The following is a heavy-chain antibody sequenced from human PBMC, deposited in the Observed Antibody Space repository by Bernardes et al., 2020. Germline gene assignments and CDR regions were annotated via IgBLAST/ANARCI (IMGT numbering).Heavy chain of an antibody. CDR3: ARDVIGYCSRTSCPAVDY. Sequence: GGSLRLSCAASGITFNNYAMSWVCQAPGKGLEWVSAFSGSGGSTFYADSVKGRFTISRDNSKNTLYLQMSSLRVEDTPVYYCARDVIGYCSRTSCPAVDYWSQGTLVTVSS. CDR2: FSGSGGST. V-gene: IGHV3-23*01. J-gene: IGHJ4*02. D-gene: IGHD2-2*01. CDR1: GITFNNYA.